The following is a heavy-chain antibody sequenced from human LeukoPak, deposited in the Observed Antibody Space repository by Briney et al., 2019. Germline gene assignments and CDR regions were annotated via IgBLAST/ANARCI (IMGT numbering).Heavy chain of an antibody. CDR1: GYIFTGYY. J-gene: IGHJ4*02. CDR3: ATLWLPIDY. Sequence: ASVKVSCKTSGYIFTGYYLHWVRQATGQGLEWMGWMNPNSGNTGYAQKFQGRVTMTRNTSISTAYMELSSLRSEDTAVYYCATLWLPIDYWGQGTLVTVSS. D-gene: IGHD2-21*01. V-gene: IGHV1-8*02. CDR2: MNPNSGNT.